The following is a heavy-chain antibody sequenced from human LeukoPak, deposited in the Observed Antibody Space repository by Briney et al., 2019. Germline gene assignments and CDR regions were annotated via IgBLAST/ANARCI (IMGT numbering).Heavy chain of an antibody. J-gene: IGHJ6*04. CDR1: GFTFSSYA. CDR3: AKDFANYPYYYGMDV. V-gene: IGHV3-23*01. Sequence: PGGSLRLSCATSGFTFSSYAMSWVRQAPGKGLEWVSGISNSGASTYYADSVKGRFAISRDNSKKTLDLQMNSLRAEDTAIFYCAKDFANYPYYYGMDVWGKGTTVTVSS. D-gene: IGHD4/OR15-4a*01. CDR2: ISNSGAST.